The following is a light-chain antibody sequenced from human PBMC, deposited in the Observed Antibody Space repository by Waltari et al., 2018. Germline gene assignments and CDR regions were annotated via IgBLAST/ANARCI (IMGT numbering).Light chain of an antibody. Sequence: EIVLTQSPGTLSLSPGERATLSCRASQSVRSSDLAWYQQKPGQAPRLLIYGASSRATGIPDRFSGSGSGTDFTLTISRLEPEDFAVYYCQQYGNSPKYTFGQGTKLEIK. J-gene: IGKJ2*01. CDR3: QQYGNSPKYT. CDR2: GAS. V-gene: IGKV3-20*01. CDR1: QSVRSSD.